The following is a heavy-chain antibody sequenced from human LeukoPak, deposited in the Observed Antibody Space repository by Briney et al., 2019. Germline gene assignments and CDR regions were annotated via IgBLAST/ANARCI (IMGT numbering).Heavy chain of an antibody. J-gene: IGHJ4*02. D-gene: IGHD6-19*01. CDR3: ARDPEYSSGYY. CDR2: IYHSGST. CDR1: GYSISSGYY. Sequence: SETLSLTCTVSGYSISSGYYWGWIRQPPGKGLEWIGSIYHSGSTYYNPSLKSRVTISVDTSKNQFSLKLSSMTAADTAVYYCARDPEYSSGYYWGQGTLVTVSS. V-gene: IGHV4-38-2*02.